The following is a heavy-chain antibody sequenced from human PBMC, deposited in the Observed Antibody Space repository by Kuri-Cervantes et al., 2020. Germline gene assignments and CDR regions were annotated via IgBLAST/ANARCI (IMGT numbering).Heavy chain of an antibody. V-gene: IGHV3-30*04. CDR1: GFTFSSNA. J-gene: IGHJ6*02. CDR3: ASGIAGGGMDV. Sequence: GGSLRLSCAASGFTFSSNAMHWVRQTPGKGLEWVTVISYDGRDTKYTDSVKGRFTISRDNSKNTLYLQMSSLRAEDTAVYYCASGIAGGGMDVWGQGTTVTVSS. D-gene: IGHD6-13*01. CDR2: ISYDGRDT.